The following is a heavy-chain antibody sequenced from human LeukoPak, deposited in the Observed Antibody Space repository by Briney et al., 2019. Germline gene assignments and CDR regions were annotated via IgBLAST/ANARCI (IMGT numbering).Heavy chain of an antibody. J-gene: IGHJ4*02. Sequence: GGSLRLFCAASGFTFSSYGMSWVRQAPGKRLEWVSAISGSGGSTYNADSVKGRFTISRDNSKNTLYLQMNSLRAEDTAVYYCAKDNYIVVVVAATGFDYWGQGTLVTVSS. CDR1: GFTFSSYG. V-gene: IGHV3-23*01. D-gene: IGHD2-15*01. CDR2: ISGSGGST. CDR3: AKDNYIVVVVAATGFDY.